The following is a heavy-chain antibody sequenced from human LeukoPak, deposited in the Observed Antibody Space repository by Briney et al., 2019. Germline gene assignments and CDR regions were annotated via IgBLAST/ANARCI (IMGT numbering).Heavy chain of an antibody. J-gene: IGHJ3*02. CDR2: ISSSSSYI. CDR1: GFTFSSYC. Sequence: GGSQRLSCAASGFTFSSYCMNWVRQAPGKGLEWVSSISSSSSYIYYADSVKGRFTISRDNAKNSLYLQMNSLRAEDTAVYYCARDFRGTWSSSWFHDAFDIWGQGTMVTVSS. CDR3: ARDFRGTWSSSWFHDAFDI. D-gene: IGHD6-13*01. V-gene: IGHV3-21*01.